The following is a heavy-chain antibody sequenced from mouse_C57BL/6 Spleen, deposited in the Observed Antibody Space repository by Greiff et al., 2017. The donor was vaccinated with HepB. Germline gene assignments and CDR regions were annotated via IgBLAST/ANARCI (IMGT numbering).Heavy chain of an antibody. D-gene: IGHD1-1*01. Sequence: VQLQQSGAELVKPGASVKLSCKASGYTFTSYWMHWVKQRPGQGLEWIGMIHPNSGSTNYNEKFKSKATLTVDKSSSTAYMQLSSLTSEDSAVYYCARGYYGSSNCDVWGTGTTVTVSS. CDR1: GYTFTSYW. CDR3: ARGYYGSSNCDV. J-gene: IGHJ1*03. V-gene: IGHV1-64*01. CDR2: IHPNSGST.